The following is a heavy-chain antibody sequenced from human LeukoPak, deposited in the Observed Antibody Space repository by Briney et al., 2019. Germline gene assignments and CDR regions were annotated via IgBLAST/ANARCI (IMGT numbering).Heavy chain of an antibody. CDR3: ARSVTYYGSGSYNS. V-gene: IGHV3-48*01. CDR2: ISSSSSTI. J-gene: IGHJ4*02. CDR1: GFTFSSYS. Sequence: GSLRLSCAASGFTFSSYSMNWVRQAPGKGLEWVSYISSSSSTIYYADSVKGRFTISRDNAKNSLYLQMNSLRAEDTAVYYCARSVTYYGSGSYNSWGQGTLVTVSS. D-gene: IGHD3-10*01.